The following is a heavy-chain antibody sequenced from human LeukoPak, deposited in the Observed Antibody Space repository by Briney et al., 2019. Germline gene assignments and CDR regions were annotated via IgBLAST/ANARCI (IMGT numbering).Heavy chain of an antibody. CDR3: ARVPHYDILTGYPWFDP. J-gene: IGHJ5*02. Sequence: GASVKVSCKASGGTFSSYAISWVRQAPGQGLEWMGGIIPIFGTANYAQKFQGRVTITADKSTSTAYMELSSLRSEDTAVYYCARVPHYDILTGYPWFDPWGQGTLVTVSS. D-gene: IGHD3-9*01. CDR2: IIPIFGTA. CDR1: GGTFSSYA. V-gene: IGHV1-69*06.